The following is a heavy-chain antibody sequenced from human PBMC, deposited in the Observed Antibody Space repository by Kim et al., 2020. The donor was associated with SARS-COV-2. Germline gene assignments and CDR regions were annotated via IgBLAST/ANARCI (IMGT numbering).Heavy chain of an antibody. V-gene: IGHV4-59*08. D-gene: IGHD3-10*01. CDR2: IYYSGST. J-gene: IGHJ5*02. CDR1: GGSIDNYH. Sequence: SETLSLTCTVSGGSIDNYHWSWIRQSPGKGLEWIGYIYYSGSTNYNPSLKSRVTISVDTSKNQFSLKVNSVTAADTAVYYCARHGDIFGSGFFDPWGQGTLVTVSS. CDR3: ARHGDIFGSGFFDP.